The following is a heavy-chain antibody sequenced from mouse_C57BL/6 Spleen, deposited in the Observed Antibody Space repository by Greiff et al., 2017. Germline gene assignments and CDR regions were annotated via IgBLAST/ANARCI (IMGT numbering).Heavy chain of an antibody. Sequence: EVMLVESEGGLVQPGSSMKLSCTASGFTFSDYYMAWVRQVPEKGLEWVANINYDGSSTYYLDSLKSRFIISRDNAKNILYLQMSSLKSEDTATYYCARDGGYSSGYVNYVDYWGQGTTLTVSS. CDR1: GFTFSDYY. V-gene: IGHV5-16*01. J-gene: IGHJ2*01. CDR3: ARDGGYSSGYVNYVDY. CDR2: INYDGSST. D-gene: IGHD3-2*02.